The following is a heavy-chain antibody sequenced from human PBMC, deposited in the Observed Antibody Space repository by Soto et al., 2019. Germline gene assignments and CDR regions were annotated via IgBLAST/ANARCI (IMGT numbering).Heavy chain of an antibody. D-gene: IGHD3-22*01. CDR1: GGNFYSFT. J-gene: IGHJ4*02. CDR3: SQYTKTTSYYSFDY. Sequence: KVSCKASGGNFYSFTFSWVRQAPGQGLEWKGGIVPVLGRPNYARKFQGRLAISADEITRTSYMELSSLTSEGTAVYFCSQYTKTTSYYSFDYWGQGTLVTVSS. CDR2: IVPVLGRP. V-gene: IGHV1-69*16.